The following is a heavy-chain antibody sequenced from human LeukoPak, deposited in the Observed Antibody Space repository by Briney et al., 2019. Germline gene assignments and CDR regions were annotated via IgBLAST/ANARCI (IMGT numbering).Heavy chain of an antibody. CDR1: GGTFSSYA. Sequence: ASVKVSCKASGGTFSSYAISWVRQAPGQGLEWMGRIIPIFGTANYAQKFQGRVTITTDESTSTACMELSSLRSEDTAVYYCARDPGVGYYTAKYSQHWGQGTLVTVSS. D-gene: IGHD3-22*01. J-gene: IGHJ1*01. CDR2: IIPIFGTA. CDR3: ARDPGVGYYTAKYSQH. V-gene: IGHV1-69*05.